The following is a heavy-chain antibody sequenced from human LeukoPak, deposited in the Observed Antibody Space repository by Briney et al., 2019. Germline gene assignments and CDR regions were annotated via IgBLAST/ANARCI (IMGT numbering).Heavy chain of an antibody. CDR2: IYHSGST. Sequence: SETLSLTCAVSGGSISSGGYSWSWIRQPPGKGLEWIGYIYHSGSTYYNPSLKSRVTISVDRSKNQFSLKLSSVTAADTAVYYCARGGPPGGDERIDYWGQGTLVTVSS. CDR3: ARGGPPGGDERIDY. V-gene: IGHV4-30-2*01. CDR1: GGSISSGGYS. D-gene: IGHD1-1*01. J-gene: IGHJ4*02.